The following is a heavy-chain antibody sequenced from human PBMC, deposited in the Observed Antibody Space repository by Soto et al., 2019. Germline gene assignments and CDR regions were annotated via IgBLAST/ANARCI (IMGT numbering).Heavy chain of an antibody. CDR3: ATRFTIVVAPSAPFDY. J-gene: IGHJ4*02. D-gene: IGHD2-15*01. CDR1: GVTFSSCA. CDR2: ISGRGDTT. Sequence: GGSLRLSCRVSGVTFSSCALSWVRQVPGKGLEWVSAISGRGDTTHYANSVKGRFTISRDNSKDTMYLQMNSLGAEDTAVYYCATRFTIVVAPSAPFDYWGQGTLVTVSS. V-gene: IGHV3-23*01.